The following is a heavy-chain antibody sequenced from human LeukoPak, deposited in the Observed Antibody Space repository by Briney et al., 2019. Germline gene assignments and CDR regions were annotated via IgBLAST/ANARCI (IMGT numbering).Heavy chain of an antibody. D-gene: IGHD3-3*01. CDR2: IYYSGST. J-gene: IGHJ6*04. CDR1: GGSISSGGYY. Sequence: SQTLSLTCTVSGGSISSGGYYWSWIRQHPGKGLEWIGYIYYSGSTYYNPSLKSRVTMSVDTSKNQFSLKLSSVTAADTAVYYCARDGRLRFLEWSEMDVWGKGTTVTVSS. CDR3: ARDGRLRFLEWSEMDV. V-gene: IGHV4-31*03.